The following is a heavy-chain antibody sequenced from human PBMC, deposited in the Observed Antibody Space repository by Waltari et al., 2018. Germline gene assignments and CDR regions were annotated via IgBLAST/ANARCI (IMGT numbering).Heavy chain of an antibody. V-gene: IGHV4-59*01. CDR3: ARSYDFWSGYPLGY. D-gene: IGHD3-3*01. CDR2: IAYNGNT. CDR1: GDSITNYY. J-gene: IGHJ4*02. Sequence: QVQLQESGPGLVTPSETLSLICRVPGDSITNYYWSWVRQPPGRGLEWIGYIAYNGNTRYNPSLKSRATISVHTSKKQFSLRLGSVTAADTAIYYCARSYDFWSGYPLGYWGQGTLVTVSS.